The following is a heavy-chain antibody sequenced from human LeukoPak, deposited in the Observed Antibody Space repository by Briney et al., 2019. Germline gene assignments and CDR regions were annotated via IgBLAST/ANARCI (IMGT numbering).Heavy chain of an antibody. J-gene: IGHJ4*02. CDR2: VYYSGST. CDR1: GGSISSSVYSSSSNYY. Sequence: PSETLSLTCTVSGGSISSSVYSSSSNYYWGWIRQPPGKGLEWIGSVYYSGSTYYNPSLKSRVTISVDTSKNQFSLKLSSVTAADTAVYYCARDRVIGTFDYWGQGTLVTVSS. D-gene: IGHD3-16*02. CDR3: ARDRVIGTFDY. V-gene: IGHV4-39*07.